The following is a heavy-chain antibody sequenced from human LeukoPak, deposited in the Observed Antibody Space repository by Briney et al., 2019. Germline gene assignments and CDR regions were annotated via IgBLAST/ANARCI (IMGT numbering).Heavy chain of an antibody. V-gene: IGHV1-8*01. CDR1: GYTFTSYD. CDR3: ATIWEIGYCSGGSCYDSRDY. J-gene: IGHJ4*02. Sequence: ASVKVSCKASGYTFTSYDINWVRQATGQGLEWMGWMSPNSGNTGYAQKFQGRVTMTRSTSMSTAYMELSSLKSEDTAVYYCATIWEIGYCSGGSCYDSRDYWGQGTLVTVSS. D-gene: IGHD2-15*01. CDR2: MSPNSGNT.